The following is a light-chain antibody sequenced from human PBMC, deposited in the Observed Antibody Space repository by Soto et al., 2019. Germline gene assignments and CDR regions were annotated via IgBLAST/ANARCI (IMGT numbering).Light chain of an antibody. J-gene: IGKJ1*01. CDR1: QSVSSS. Sequence: EIVMTQSPATLSVSPGERATLSCRASQSVSSSLAWYQQKPGQAPRLLFYGASARATGIPARFSGRGSGTGFTLTISSLQSEDFAVYYCQQYNNWPRTFGQGTKVEIK. V-gene: IGKV3-15*01. CDR3: QQYNNWPRT. CDR2: GAS.